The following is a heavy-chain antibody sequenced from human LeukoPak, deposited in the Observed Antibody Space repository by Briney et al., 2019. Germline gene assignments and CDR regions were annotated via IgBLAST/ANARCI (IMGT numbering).Heavy chain of an antibody. V-gene: IGHV3-53*05. CDR1: GFTVSSKY. CDR2: IYSGGST. D-gene: IGHD2-21*01. Sequence: PGGSLRLSCAASGFTVSSKYMSWVRQAPGKGLEWVSVIYSGGSTYYADSVKGRFTISRDNSKNTLYLQMNSLRAEDTAVYYCARGERAYCGGDCYSLELGGSGWGQGTLVTVSS. J-gene: IGHJ4*02. CDR3: ARGERAYCGGDCYSLELGGSG.